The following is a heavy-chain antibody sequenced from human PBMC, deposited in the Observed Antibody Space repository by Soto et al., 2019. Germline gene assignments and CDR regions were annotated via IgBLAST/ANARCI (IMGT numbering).Heavy chain of an antibody. V-gene: IGHV4-4*07. Sequence: ETLSLTCTVSDDFISSYYWNWIRQPAGEGLEWIGRVSTNGATNYNPSLESRVTMSVDTSKNQFSLKLTSVTAADTAVYFCARADYEILTGSYAMDVWGQGNTVTVSS. CDR1: DDFISSYY. CDR3: ARADYEILTGSYAMDV. CDR2: VSTNGAT. J-gene: IGHJ6*02. D-gene: IGHD3-9*01.